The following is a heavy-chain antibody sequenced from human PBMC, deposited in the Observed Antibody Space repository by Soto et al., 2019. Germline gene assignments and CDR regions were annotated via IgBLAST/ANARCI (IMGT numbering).Heavy chain of an antibody. D-gene: IGHD3-22*01. CDR2: ISHSGST. V-gene: IGHV4-34*01. J-gene: IGHJ6*02. Sequence: ETLSLTCAVYGGSLSGYYWGWIRQPPGKGLEWIGEISHSGSTNYNPSLKSRVTISVDTSKSQFSLKLSSVTAEETAVYYCARELITMIVVVILPDYYYGMDVWGQGTTVTVSS. CDR1: GGSLSGYY. CDR3: ARELITMIVVVILPDYYYGMDV.